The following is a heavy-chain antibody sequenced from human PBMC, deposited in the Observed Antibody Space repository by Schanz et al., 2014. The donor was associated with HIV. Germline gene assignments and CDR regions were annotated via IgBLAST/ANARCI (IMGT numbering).Heavy chain of an antibody. V-gene: IGHV1-69*06. CDR1: GDTFSSYS. Sequence: QVQLVQSGAEVKKPGSSVKVSCKASGDTFSSYSISWVRQAPGQGLEWVGGIIPIFDTTKYAQKFQGRVTITADKSTSTLYLELSSLRSEDTAVYYCTSGSFEFGDLLDDYYYDAMDVWGQGTTVTVSS. J-gene: IGHJ6*02. CDR2: IIPIFDTT. D-gene: IGHD3-10*01. CDR3: TSGSFEFGDLLDDYYYDAMDV.